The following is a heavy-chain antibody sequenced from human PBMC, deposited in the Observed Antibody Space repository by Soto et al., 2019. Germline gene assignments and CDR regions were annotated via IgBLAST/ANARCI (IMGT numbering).Heavy chain of an antibody. V-gene: IGHV4-31*03. CDR2: IYYGGST. D-gene: IGHD6-13*01. J-gene: IGHJ4*02. Sequence: SETLSLTCSVSGDSISSGGYYWGWVRQHPGQGLQWIGYIYYGGSTYYNPSLKSRVIISVDTSENQFSLNLTSVTAADTAVYYCARGKQQLIDYWGQGTLVTVSS. CDR1: GDSISSGGYY. CDR3: ARGKQQLIDY.